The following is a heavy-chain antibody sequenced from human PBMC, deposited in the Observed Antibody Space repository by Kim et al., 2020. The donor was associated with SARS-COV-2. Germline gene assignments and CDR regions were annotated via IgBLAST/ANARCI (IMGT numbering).Heavy chain of an antibody. D-gene: IGHD7-27*01. V-gene: IGHV4-59*08. CDR3: ASHLGKTGYWYFDL. Sequence: SETLSLTCTVSGGSISSYYWSWIRQPPGKGLEWIGYIYYSGSTNYNPSLKSRVTISVDTSKNQFSLKLSSVTAADTAVYYCASHLGKTGYWYFDLWGRGT. J-gene: IGHJ2*01. CDR1: GGSISSYY. CDR2: IYYSGST.